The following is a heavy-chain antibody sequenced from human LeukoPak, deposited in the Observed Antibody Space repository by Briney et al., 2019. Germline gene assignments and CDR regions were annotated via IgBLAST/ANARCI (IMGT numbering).Heavy chain of an antibody. V-gene: IGHV4-34*01. CDR2: TNHSGST. J-gene: IGHJ5*02. CDR3: ARDPGGIAARLLKFDP. Sequence: SETLSLTCAVYGGSLSGYYWSWIRQPPGKGLEWIGETNHSGSTNYNPSLKSRVTISVDTSKNQFSLKLSSVTAADTAVYYCARDPGGIAARLLKFDPWGQGTLVTVSS. D-gene: IGHD6-6*01. CDR1: GGSLSGYY.